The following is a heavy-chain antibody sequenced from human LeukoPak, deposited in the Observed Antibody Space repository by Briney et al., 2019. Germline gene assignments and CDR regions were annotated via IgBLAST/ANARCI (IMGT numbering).Heavy chain of an antibody. CDR2: ISYDGSNE. J-gene: IGHJ4*02. Sequence: PGGSLRLSCAASGFTFSSYAMHWVRQAPGKGLEWVAVISYDGSNEYYADSVKGRFTISRDNHKNTLYLQMNSLRAEDTAVYYCARDYYDSSGYYYEGYWGQGTLVTVSS. CDR3: ARDYYDSSGYYYEGY. CDR1: GFTFSSYA. D-gene: IGHD3-22*01. V-gene: IGHV3-30-3*01.